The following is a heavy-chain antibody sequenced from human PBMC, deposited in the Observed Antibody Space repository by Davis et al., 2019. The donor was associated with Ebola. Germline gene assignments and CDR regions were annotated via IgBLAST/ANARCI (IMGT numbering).Heavy chain of an antibody. CDR1: ASTINTYW. CDR2: IRPDGRAT. Sequence: PSGSLSLSCAVSASTINTYWLHLVRRAPRKGLVLVSRIRPDGRATNYADSVWGRFTISRDNAKNTFYLQMNSLRTEDSAMYYCLRGVTAQTHEFGGWGQGTMVTVSS. D-gene: IGHD2-8*01. CDR3: LRGVTAQTHEFGG. V-gene: IGHV3-74*01. J-gene: IGHJ3*01.